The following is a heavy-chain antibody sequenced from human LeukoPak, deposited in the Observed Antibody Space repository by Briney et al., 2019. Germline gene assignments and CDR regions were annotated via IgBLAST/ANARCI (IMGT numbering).Heavy chain of an antibody. Sequence: GGSLRLSCAASGFTFSNAWMSWVRQAPGKGLEWVGCIKSKTDGGTTDYAAPVKGRFTISRDDSKNTLYLQMNSLKTEDTAVYYCTTKDYGDYVLWGQGTLVTVSS. V-gene: IGHV3-15*01. CDR2: IKSKTDGGTT. D-gene: IGHD4-17*01. CDR1: GFTFSNAW. CDR3: TTKDYGDYVL. J-gene: IGHJ4*02.